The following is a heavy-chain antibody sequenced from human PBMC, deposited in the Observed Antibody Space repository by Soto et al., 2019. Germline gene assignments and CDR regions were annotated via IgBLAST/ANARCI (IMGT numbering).Heavy chain of an antibody. J-gene: IGHJ6*02. CDR3: ARGDGPAV. CDR1: GYTFTTFG. CDR2: ISTYNGNT. Sequence: QVQLLQSGAEVKKPGASVKVSCKASGYTFTTFGISWVRQAPGQGLEWMGWISTYNGNTNSAQKLQGRLTLTTDTSTTIAYMELRSLTSDETAVYYCARGDGPAVWGQRTTVTVSS. V-gene: IGHV1-18*01. D-gene: IGHD3-16*01.